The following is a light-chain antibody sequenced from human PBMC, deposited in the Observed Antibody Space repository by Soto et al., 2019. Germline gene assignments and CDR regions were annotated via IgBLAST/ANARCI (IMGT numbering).Light chain of an antibody. Sequence: DVVMTQSPLSLPVTLGQSASISCRSSQGLVSSDGNTYLNWFHQRPGQSPRRLIFKVSNRDSGVPDRFSGSGSGTDFTLKISRVEAEDVGIYYCMQGTHWPPTFGQGTKVEIK. CDR3: MQGTHWPPT. V-gene: IGKV2-30*01. CDR2: KVS. J-gene: IGKJ1*01. CDR1: QGLVSSDGNTY.